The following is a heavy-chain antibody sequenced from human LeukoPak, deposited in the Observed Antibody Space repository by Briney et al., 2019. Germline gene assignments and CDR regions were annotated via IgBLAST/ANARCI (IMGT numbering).Heavy chain of an antibody. CDR1: GYTFTSYA. J-gene: IGHJ4*02. CDR3: ARGAYGSGHLDY. Sequence: ASVKVSCKASGYTFTSYAMHWVRQAPGQRLEWMGWINAGNGNTKYSQKFQGRVTITRDTSASTAYMELSSLRSEDTAVYYCARGAYGSGHLDYWGQGTLVTVSS. D-gene: IGHD3-10*01. CDR2: INAGNGNT. V-gene: IGHV1-3*01.